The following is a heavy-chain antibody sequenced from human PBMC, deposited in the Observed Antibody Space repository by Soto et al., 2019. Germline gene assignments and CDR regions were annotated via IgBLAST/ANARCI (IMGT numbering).Heavy chain of an antibody. J-gene: IGHJ4*02. D-gene: IGHD5-18*01. CDR3: ARVAYSYGLLCYLDY. V-gene: IGHV1-46*01. CDR2: INPNGGDT. Sequence: GASVKVSCKASGYTFTYYHVHWVRQAPGQGLEWMGIINPNGGDTTYAQKFQGRVTMTRDTSTSTVYMEVCSLRSEDTALYYSARVAYSYGLLCYLDYWGQGTLVTVSS. CDR1: GYTFTYYH.